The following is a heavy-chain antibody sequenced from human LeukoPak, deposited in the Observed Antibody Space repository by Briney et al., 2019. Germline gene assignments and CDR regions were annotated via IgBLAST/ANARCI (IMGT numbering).Heavy chain of an antibody. CDR1: GYTFTSYY. CDR2: INPSGGST. V-gene: IGHV1-46*01. CDR3: AGPYGDYGGLDY. D-gene: IGHD4-17*01. Sequence: ASVKVSCKASGYTFTSYYMHWVRQAPGQGREWMGIINPSGGSTSYAQKFQGRVTMTRDTSTSTVYMELSSLRSEDTAVYYCAGPYGDYGGLDYWGQGTLVTVSS. J-gene: IGHJ4*02.